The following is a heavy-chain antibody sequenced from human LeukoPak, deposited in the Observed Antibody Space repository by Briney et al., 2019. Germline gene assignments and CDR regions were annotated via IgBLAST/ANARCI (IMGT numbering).Heavy chain of an antibody. J-gene: IGHJ4*02. D-gene: IGHD3-10*01. CDR1: GDSVSNNIAT. Sequence: SQTLSLTCAISGDSVSNNIATCNWVRQSPSRGLEWLVRTYYKSTWGNDYAISVKGRITINAERSRNQFSLQLNSVTPEDTAVYYCVRDSDDYYWALDFWGQGTPVAVSS. CDR3: VRDSDDYYWALDF. CDR2: TYYKSTWGN. V-gene: IGHV6-1*01.